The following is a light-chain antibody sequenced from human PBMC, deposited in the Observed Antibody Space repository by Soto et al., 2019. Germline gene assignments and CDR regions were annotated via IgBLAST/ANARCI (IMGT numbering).Light chain of an antibody. CDR2: GAS. CDR3: QQYGSSRT. Sequence: EIVLTQSPGTLSLSPGERATLSCRASQSVSSSYLAWYQKKPGQAPRLLIYGASSRATGIPDRFSGSGSGTDFTITISRLEPEDFAVYYCQQYGSSRTFGQGTKVEIK. CDR1: QSVSSSY. J-gene: IGKJ1*01. V-gene: IGKV3-20*01.